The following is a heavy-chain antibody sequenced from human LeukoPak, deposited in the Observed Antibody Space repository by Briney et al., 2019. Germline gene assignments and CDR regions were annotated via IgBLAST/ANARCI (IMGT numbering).Heavy chain of an antibody. J-gene: IGHJ4*02. CDR1: GGSISSNIYF. CDR2: IYFSGAT. V-gene: IGHV4-39*01. CDR3: AKLSSNWYFDS. Sequence: SETLSLTCTVSGGSISSNIYFWGWIRQTPEKGLEWIGNIYFSGATYYNPSLRSRVTISVDTSKNQFSLSLSVVAAADTAVYYCAKLSSNWYFDSWGRGTLVTVSS. D-gene: IGHD1-1*01.